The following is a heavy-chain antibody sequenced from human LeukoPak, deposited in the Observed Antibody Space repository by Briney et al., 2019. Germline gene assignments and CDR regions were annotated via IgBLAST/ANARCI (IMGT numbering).Heavy chain of an antibody. CDR1: GFIFNDHY. Sequence: QPGGPLRLSCAPSGFIFNDHYNHGPRHAPGKAREGVGRSRNKARSYTREYAVSVQDRFTISRDVSESSLYLQMNRVRTEDSAVYYCGRIAINANNGMDVWGQGTTVTVSS. J-gene: IGHJ6*01. CDR2: SRNKARSYTR. V-gene: IGHV3-72*01. CDR3: GRIAINANNGMDV. D-gene: IGHD1/OR15-1a*01.